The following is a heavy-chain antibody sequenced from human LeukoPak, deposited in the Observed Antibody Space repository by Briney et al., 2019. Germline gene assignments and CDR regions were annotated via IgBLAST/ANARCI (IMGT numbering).Heavy chain of an antibody. J-gene: IGHJ4*02. CDR1: GYTFSSYS. CDR2: ISAYNGNT. D-gene: IGHD2-15*01. CDR3: ARASYCSDGSCYSDH. Sequence: WASVKVSCKASGYTFSSYSISWVRQAPGQGLEWMGWISAYNGNTIYAQKVKGRVTMTTDTSTSTAYMELRSLKSDDTAVYYCARASYCSDGSCYSDHWGQGTLVTVSS. V-gene: IGHV1-18*01.